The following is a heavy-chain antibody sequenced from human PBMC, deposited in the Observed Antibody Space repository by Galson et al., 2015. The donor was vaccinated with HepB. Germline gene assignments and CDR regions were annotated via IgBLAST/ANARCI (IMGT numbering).Heavy chain of an antibody. V-gene: IGHV1-69*06. CDR1: GGTFSSYA. J-gene: IGHJ2*01. CDR2: IIPIFGTA. Sequence: SVKVSCKASGGTFSSYAISWVRQAPGQGLEWMGGIIPIFGTANYAQKFQGRVTITADKSTSTAYMELSSLRSEDTAVYYCAIVVTATHNWYFDLWGRGTLVTVSS. D-gene: IGHD2-21*02. CDR3: AIVVTATHNWYFDL.